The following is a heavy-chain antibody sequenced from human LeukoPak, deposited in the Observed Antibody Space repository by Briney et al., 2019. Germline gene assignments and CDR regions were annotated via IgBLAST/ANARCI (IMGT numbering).Heavy chain of an antibody. CDR3: ARLTRLSTSPDRYYLDY. D-gene: IGHD6-6*01. J-gene: IGHJ4*02. CDR1: GDSISSYY. CDR2: IHTSGGT. V-gene: IGHV4-4*09. Sequence: SETLSLTCTVSGDSISSYYWSWIRQPPGKGREWIGYIHTSGGTNYIPSLKGRVTISIDTSKNQFSLKLSSVTAADSAVYYCARLTRLSTSPDRYYLDYWGQGTLVTVSS.